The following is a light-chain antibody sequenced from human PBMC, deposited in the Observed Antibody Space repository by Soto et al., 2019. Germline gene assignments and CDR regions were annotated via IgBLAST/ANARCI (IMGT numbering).Light chain of an antibody. CDR2: SNN. CDR3: ASWDDSLTGYV. J-gene: IGLJ1*01. CDR1: SSNIGSKY. Sequence: QSLLTHPPSASGTPGQRITISCSGSSSNIGSKYVHWYHHLPGTAPKLLIDSNNQRPSGVPDRFSGSKSGTSASLAISGLRSEDEADYYCASWDDSLTGYVFGTGTKVTVL. V-gene: IGLV1-47*02.